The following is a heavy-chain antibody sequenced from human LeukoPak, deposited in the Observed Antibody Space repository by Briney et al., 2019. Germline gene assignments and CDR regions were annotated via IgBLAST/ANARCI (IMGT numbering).Heavy chain of an antibody. CDR2: IDYSGTT. CDR3: ARLLWFGEPRIDYYYGMDV. J-gene: IGHJ6*02. V-gene: IGHV4-59*12. Sequence: SETLSLTCTVSGGSISSYYWSWIRQPPGKGLEWIGYIDYSGTTNYNPSLKSRVTISVDKSKNQFSLKLSSVTAADTAVYYCARLLWFGEPRIDYYYGMDVWGQGTTVTVSS. D-gene: IGHD3-10*01. CDR1: GGSISSYY.